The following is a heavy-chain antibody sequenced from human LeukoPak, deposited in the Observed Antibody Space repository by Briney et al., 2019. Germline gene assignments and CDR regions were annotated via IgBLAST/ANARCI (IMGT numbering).Heavy chain of an antibody. J-gene: IGHJ4*02. Sequence: GGSLRLSCAASGFTFSSYGMSWVRQAPGKGLEWVSAISGSGVSTYYADSVKGRFTISRDNSKNTLYLQMNSLRAEDTAVYYCAKDRPYYYGSGSIFDYWGQGTPVTVSS. CDR2: ISGSGVST. CDR3: AKDRPYYYGSGSIFDY. D-gene: IGHD3-10*01. V-gene: IGHV3-23*01. CDR1: GFTFSSYG.